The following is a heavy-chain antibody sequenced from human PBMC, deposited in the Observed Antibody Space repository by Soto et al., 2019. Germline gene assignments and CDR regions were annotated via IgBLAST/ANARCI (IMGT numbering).Heavy chain of an antibody. CDR2: ISFDGTYK. Sequence: QVQLVESGGGVVQPGRSLRLSCVASGFTFSSYAMHWVRQAPGKGLEWVAVISFDGTYKFYADSVKGRFTISRDNSKNTLYLQMNSLRAEDTAVYYCASLGSVLRAFAWSLGDWGQGSLVTVSS. J-gene: IGHJ4*02. V-gene: IGHV3-30-3*01. CDR3: ASLGSVLRAFAWSLGD. D-gene: IGHD3-9*01. CDR1: GFTFSSYA.